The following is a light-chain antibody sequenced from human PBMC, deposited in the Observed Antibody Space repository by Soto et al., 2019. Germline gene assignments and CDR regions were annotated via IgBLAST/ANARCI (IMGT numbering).Light chain of an antibody. CDR2: DSS. V-gene: IGKV3D-15*01. Sequence: VMTQSPATLSASPGDSVALSCRSSQNVSDNLAWYQQKPGQAPRLLIYDSSARASDVPVRFSGGGTGAEFTLTISNLQTEDFAVYIRPQYYKRPPWTCGQG. J-gene: IGKJ1*01. CDR1: QNVSDN. CDR3: PQYYKRPPWT.